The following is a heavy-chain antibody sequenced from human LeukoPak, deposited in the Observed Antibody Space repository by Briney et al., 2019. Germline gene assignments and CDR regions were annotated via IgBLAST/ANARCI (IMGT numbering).Heavy chain of an antibody. CDR2: IYYSGST. V-gene: IGHV4-59*01. J-gene: IGHJ6*02. CDR1: GGSISSNY. CDR3: ARELGATVVNYGMDV. Sequence: SETLSLTCTVSGGSISSNYWSWIRQPREKGLEWIGYIYYSGSTNYNPSLKSRVTISVDTSKNQLSLKLTSVTAADTAVYYCARELGATVVNYGMDVWGQGTTVTVSS. D-gene: IGHD4-23*01.